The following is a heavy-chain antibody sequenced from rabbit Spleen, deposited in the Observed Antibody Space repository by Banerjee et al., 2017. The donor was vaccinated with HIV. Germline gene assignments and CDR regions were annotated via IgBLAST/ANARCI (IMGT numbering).Heavy chain of an antibody. D-gene: IGHD1-1*01. V-gene: IGHV1S40*01. CDR1: GVSFSSNHY. Sequence: QQLVESGGGLVKPGASLTLTCTASGVSFSSNHYMCWVRQAPGKGLEWIACIDAGSSAFTYFASWAKGRFTISKSSSTTVTLQMTSLTGADTATYFCARDNGSGDYIDVYFDLWGQGTLVTVS. J-gene: IGHJ4*01. CDR2: IDAGSSAFT. CDR3: ARDNGSGDYIDVYFDL.